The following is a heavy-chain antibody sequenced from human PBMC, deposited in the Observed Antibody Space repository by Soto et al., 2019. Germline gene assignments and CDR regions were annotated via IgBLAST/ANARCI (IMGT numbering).Heavy chain of an antibody. Sequence: QVQLQESGPGLVKPSQTLSLTCTVSGGSISSGGYYWSWIRQHPGKGLEWIGYIYYSGSTYYNPSLPRRVTIAVDTSKNQCSLKLSSVTAADTAVYYCASDSYGSLGLDYWGQGTLVTVSS. V-gene: IGHV4-31*03. CDR2: IYYSGST. CDR1: GGSISSGGYY. J-gene: IGHJ4*02. D-gene: IGHD5-18*01. CDR3: ASDSYGSLGLDY.